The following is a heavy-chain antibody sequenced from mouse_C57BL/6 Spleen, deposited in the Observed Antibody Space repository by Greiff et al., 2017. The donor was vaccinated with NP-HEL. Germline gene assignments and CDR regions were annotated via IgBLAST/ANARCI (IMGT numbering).Heavy chain of an antibody. CDR3: AGGFAY. Sequence: EVQLEESGGGLVQPGGSMKLSCVASGFTFSNYWMNWVRQSPEHGLEWVAQIRFKSGNSTNHYEDSVKGRFTISRDESKSSVYLQMNDLRAEDTGIYYCAGGFAYWGQGTLVTVSA. J-gene: IGHJ3*01. CDR1: GFTFSNYW. CDR2: IRFKSGNSTN. V-gene: IGHV6-3*01.